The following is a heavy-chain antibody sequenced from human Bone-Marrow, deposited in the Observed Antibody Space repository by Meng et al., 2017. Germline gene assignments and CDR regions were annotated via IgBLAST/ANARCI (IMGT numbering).Heavy chain of an antibody. J-gene: IGHJ5*02. V-gene: IGHV3-33*01. CDR2: IWYDGSNK. D-gene: IGHD6-6*01. Sequence: GGSLRLSCAASGSTFSSYGMHWVRQAPGKGLEWVAVIWYDGSNKYYADSVKGRFTISRDNSKNTLYLQMNSLRAEDTAVYYCARDLGQLAPWGQGTLVTVSS. CDR3: ARDLGQLAP. CDR1: GSTFSSYG.